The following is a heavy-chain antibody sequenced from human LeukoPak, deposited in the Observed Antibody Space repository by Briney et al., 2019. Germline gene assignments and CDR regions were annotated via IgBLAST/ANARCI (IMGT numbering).Heavy chain of an antibody. D-gene: IGHD6-13*01. CDR2: IVVGSGNT. CDR1: GFTFTSSA. CDR3: AADSHSSSWYRRYYYYGMDV. J-gene: IGHJ6*02. Sequence: SVKVSCKASGFTFTSSAMQWVRQARGQSLEWIGWIVVGSGNTNYAQKFQERVTITRDMSTSTAYMELSSLRSEDTAVYYCAADSHSSSWYRRYYYYGMDVWGQGTTVTVSS. V-gene: IGHV1-58*02.